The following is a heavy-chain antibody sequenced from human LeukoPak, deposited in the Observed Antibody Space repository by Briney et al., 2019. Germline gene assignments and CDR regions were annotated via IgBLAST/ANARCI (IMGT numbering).Heavy chain of an antibody. J-gene: IGHJ4*02. Sequence: PSETLFLTCAVYGGSFSGYYWSWIRQPPGKGLEWIGEINHSGSTNYNPSLKSRVTISVDTSKNQFSLKLSSVTAADTAVYYCSLGRVGATYYFDYWGQGTLVTVSS. D-gene: IGHD1-26*01. V-gene: IGHV4-34*01. CDR2: INHSGST. CDR1: GGSFSGYY. CDR3: SLGRVGATYYFDY.